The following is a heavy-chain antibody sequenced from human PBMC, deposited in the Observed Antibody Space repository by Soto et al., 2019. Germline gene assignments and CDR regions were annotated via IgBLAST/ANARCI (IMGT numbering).Heavy chain of an antibody. Sequence: SETLSLTCTVSGGSISSSSYYWGWIRRPPGKGLEWIGSIYYSGSTYYKPSLKSRVTISVDTSMNHFSLKLSSVTAADTAVYYCATQEVGGSYVYTFDPWGQGTLVTVSS. CDR3: ATQEVGGSYVYTFDP. D-gene: IGHD1-26*01. V-gene: IGHV4-39*02. CDR2: IYYSGST. CDR1: GGSISSSSYY. J-gene: IGHJ5*02.